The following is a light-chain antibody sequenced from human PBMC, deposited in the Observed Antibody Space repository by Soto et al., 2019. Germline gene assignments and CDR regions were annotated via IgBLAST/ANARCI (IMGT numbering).Light chain of an antibody. Sequence: EIVMTQSPATLSVSPGGRATLSCRASQSVGSTLAWYQQKPGQAPRLLIYGASTRATGFPARVSGSGSGTEFTLTISSLQSEDFAVYYCQQYKNWPLTFGGGTRVEIK. CDR1: QSVGST. J-gene: IGKJ4*01. CDR2: GAS. V-gene: IGKV3-15*01. CDR3: QQYKNWPLT.